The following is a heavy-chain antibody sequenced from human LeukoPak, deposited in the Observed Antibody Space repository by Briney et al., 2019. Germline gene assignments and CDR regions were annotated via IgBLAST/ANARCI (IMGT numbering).Heavy chain of an antibody. J-gene: IGHJ6*03. D-gene: IGHD6-25*01. CDR1: GDTFSSYA. CDR3: ARGPYTSDRSGFYYYYMDV. CDR2: IVPALDTP. Sequence: AASLKLSCKTSGDTFSSYAINWVRHAPGHGHELMGRIVPALDTPNYAPSFKARVTITADNSTTTAYMRLRSLTSDDAAVYFCARGPYTSDRSGFYYYYMDVWGKGTTVTVSS. V-gene: IGHV1-69*04.